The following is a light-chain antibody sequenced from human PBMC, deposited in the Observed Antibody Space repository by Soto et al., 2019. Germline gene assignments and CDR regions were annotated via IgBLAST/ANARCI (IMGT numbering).Light chain of an antibody. CDR3: QQYGTFPPT. CDR1: QSVPRSY. V-gene: IGKV3-20*01. Sequence: ILLTQSPNTLSLSPGERATLSCRAGQSVPRSYLAWYQQKTGQAHRLLIYGTSSRATGIPDRFCGSGSGTDVTLTIRRLEPEDFAVYYCQQYGTFPPTFGQGTKWIS. J-gene: IGKJ1*01. CDR2: GTS.